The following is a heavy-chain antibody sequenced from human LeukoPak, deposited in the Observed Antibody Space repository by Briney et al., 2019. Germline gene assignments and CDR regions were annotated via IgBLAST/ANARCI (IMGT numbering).Heavy chain of an antibody. V-gene: IGHV4-39*07. CDR2: IYYSGST. D-gene: IGHD6-13*01. CDR1: GGSISSSSYY. CDR3: ARAGEAAAVPAEYFQH. J-gene: IGHJ1*01. Sequence: SETLSLTCTVSGGSISSSSYYWGWIRQPPGKGLEWIGSIYYSGSTYYNPSLKSRVTISVDTSKNQFSLKLSSVTAADTAVYYCARAGEAAAVPAEYFQHWGQGTLVTVSS.